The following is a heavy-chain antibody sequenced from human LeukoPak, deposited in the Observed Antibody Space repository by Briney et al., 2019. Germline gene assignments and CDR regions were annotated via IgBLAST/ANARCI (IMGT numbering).Heavy chain of an antibody. CDR3: AKEGHYYDSSGWDAFDI. J-gene: IGHJ3*02. V-gene: IGHV3-23*01. CDR1: GFTFSSYA. D-gene: IGHD3-22*01. Sequence: GGSLRLSCAASGFTFSSYAMSWVRQAPGKGLEWASAISGSGGSTYYADSVKGRFTISRDNSKNTLYLQMNSLRAEDTAVYYCAKEGHYYDSSGWDAFDIWGQGTMVTVSS. CDR2: ISGSGGST.